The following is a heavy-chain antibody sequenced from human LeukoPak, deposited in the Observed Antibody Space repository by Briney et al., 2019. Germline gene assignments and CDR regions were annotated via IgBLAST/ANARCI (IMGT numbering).Heavy chain of an antibody. J-gene: IGHJ4*02. CDR3: ASMKRVEMATIRDY. CDR1: GFTFSDYY. CDR2: ISSSGSTI. V-gene: IGHV3-11*01. Sequence: GGSLRLSCAASGFTFSDYYMSWIRQAPGKGLEWVSYISSSGSTIYYADSVKGRFTISRDNAKNSLYLQMNSLRAEDTAVYYCASMKRVEMATIRDYWGQGTLVTVSS. D-gene: IGHD5-24*01.